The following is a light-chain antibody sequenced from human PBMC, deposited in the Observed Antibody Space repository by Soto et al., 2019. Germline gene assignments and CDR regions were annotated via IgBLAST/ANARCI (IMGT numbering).Light chain of an antibody. CDR1: SSDVGGYNY. CDR2: EVS. CDR3: SSYTSSSTLV. V-gene: IGLV2-14*01. J-gene: IGLJ1*01. Sequence: QSVLTQPASVSGSPGQSITLSCTGTSSDVGGYNYVSWYQQHPGKAPKLMISEVSNRPSGVSNRFSGSKSGNTASLTISGLQAEDEADYYGSSYTSSSTLVFGTGTKLTVL.